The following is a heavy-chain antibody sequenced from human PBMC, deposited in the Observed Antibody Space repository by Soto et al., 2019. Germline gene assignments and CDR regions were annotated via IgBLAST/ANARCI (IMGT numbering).Heavy chain of an antibody. Sequence: GASVKVSCKASGDTFSSYAISWVQQAPGQGLEWMGGIIPFFDTANYAQQFQGRVTITADESTSTAYMELSSLRSEDTAVYYCARHDCISSSCYYYYYYVMDVLGQGTTVTVSS. CDR1: GDTFSSYA. D-gene: IGHD2-2*01. CDR3: ARHDCISSSCYYYYYYVMDV. J-gene: IGHJ6*02. V-gene: IGHV1-69*13. CDR2: IIPFFDTA.